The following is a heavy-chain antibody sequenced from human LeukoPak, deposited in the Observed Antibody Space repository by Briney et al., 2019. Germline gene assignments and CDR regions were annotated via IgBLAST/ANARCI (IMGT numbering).Heavy chain of an antibody. J-gene: IGHJ5*02. CDR2: IIPIFGTA. CDR3: ARAPDLYCSGGSCYNEFDP. Sequence: GASVKVSCKASGGTFSSNAISWVRQAPGRGLEWMGGIIPIFGTANYAQKFQGRVTITADESTSTAYMELSSLRSQDTAVYYCARAPDLYCSGGSCYNEFDPWGQGTLVSVSS. V-gene: IGHV1-69*13. CDR1: GGTFSSNA. D-gene: IGHD2-15*01.